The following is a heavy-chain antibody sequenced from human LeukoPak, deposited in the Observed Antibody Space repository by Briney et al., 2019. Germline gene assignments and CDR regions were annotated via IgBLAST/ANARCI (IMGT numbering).Heavy chain of an antibody. CDR2: ISGSGGST. J-gene: IGHJ4*02. CDR1: GFTFSSYA. V-gene: IGHV3-23*01. Sequence: GGSLRLSCAASGFTFSSYAMSWVRQAPGKGLEWVSGISGSGGSTYYADSVKGRFTISRDNAKNSLYLQMNSLRAEDTAVYYCAREDYCSGGSCYGYWGQGTLVTVSS. D-gene: IGHD2-15*01. CDR3: AREDYCSGGSCYGY.